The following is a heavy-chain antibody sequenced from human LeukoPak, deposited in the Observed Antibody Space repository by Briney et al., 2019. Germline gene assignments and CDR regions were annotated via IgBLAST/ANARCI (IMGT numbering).Heavy chain of an antibody. CDR3: ARGFIKLDY. D-gene: IGHD1-1*01. Sequence: GGSLRLSCAASGFTFSSYWRSWVRQAPGKGLEWVANIKQDGSEKYYVDSVKGRFTISRDNAKNSLYLQMNSLRAEDTAVYYCARGFIKLDYWGQGTLVPVSS. J-gene: IGHJ4*02. V-gene: IGHV3-7*01. CDR2: IKQDGSEK. CDR1: GFTFSSYW.